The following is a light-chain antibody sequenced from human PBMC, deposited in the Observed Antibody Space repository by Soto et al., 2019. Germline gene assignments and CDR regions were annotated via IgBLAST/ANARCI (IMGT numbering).Light chain of an antibody. Sequence: IVFTQSPGTLSLSPGARATLSCRACQSGSSTCIFWSQQKPGQATRLNILSASTRATGSPARFSCSGSGTEFTLTISSLQSEDFAVDYCQQYNNWLWTFGQGTKVDIK. CDR2: SAS. CDR3: QQYNNWLWT. CDR1: QSGSST. J-gene: IGKJ1*01. V-gene: IGKV3-15*01.